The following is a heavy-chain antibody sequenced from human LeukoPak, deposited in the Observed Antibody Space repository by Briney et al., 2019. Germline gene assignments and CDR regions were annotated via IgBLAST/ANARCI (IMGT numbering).Heavy chain of an antibody. J-gene: IGHJ4*02. CDR1: GFTFSNSS. Sequence: GGSLRLSCAASGFTFSNSSMNWVRQAPGKGLEWVGYISSSGSTIYYADSVKGRFTISRDNAENSLFLQMNSLRAEDTALYYCARGFWGASGHWGQGTLVTISS. V-gene: IGHV3-48*01. CDR3: ARGFWGASGH. CDR2: ISSSGSTI. D-gene: IGHD3-3*01.